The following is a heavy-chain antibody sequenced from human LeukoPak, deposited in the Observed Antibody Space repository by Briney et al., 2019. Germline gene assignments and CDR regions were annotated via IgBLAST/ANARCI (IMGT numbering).Heavy chain of an antibody. J-gene: IGHJ6*02. V-gene: IGHV4-59*01. CDR1: GGSISSYY. D-gene: IGHD3-9*01. CDR2: IYYSGST. CDR3: AGDGYYDILTGPTPFYGMDV. Sequence: SETLSLTCTVSGGSISSYYWSWIRQPPGKGLEWIGYIYYSGSTNYNPSLKSRVTISVDTSKNQFSLKLSSVTAADTAVYYCAGDGYYDILTGPTPFYGMDVWGQGTTVTVSS.